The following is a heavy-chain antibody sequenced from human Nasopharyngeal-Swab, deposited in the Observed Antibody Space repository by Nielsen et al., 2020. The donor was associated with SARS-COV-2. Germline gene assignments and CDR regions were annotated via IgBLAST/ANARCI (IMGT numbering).Heavy chain of an antibody. CDR2: IYYSGNT. CDR3: ARLGYSYGYDGAYYFDY. J-gene: IGHJ4*02. Sequence: SETLSLTCTVSGGPISSSSYYWGWIRQPPGKGLEWIGSIYYSGNTYYNPSLKSRVTISVDTSKNQFSLKLSSVTAADTAVYYCARLGYSYGYDGAYYFDYWGQGTLVTVSS. D-gene: IGHD5-18*01. CDR1: GGPISSSSYY. V-gene: IGHV4-39*01.